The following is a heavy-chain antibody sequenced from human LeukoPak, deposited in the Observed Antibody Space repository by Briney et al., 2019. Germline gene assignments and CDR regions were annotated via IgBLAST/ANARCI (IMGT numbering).Heavy chain of an antibody. D-gene: IGHD1-14*01. CDR2: IYYSGST. J-gene: IGHJ4*02. CDR3: ARNRSAGISHAFDY. Sequence: SETLSLTCTVTGGSISSSDYWWNCLRQPPGKGLEWIGNIYYSGSTYYSPSLKTRVTMSIDTSTNQFSLSLTSVTAADTAVYYCARNRSAGISHAFDYWGQGILVTVSS. CDR1: GGSISSSDYW. V-gene: IGHV4-39*01.